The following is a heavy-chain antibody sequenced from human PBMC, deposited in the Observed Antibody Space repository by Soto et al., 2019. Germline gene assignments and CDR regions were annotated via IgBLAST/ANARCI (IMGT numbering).Heavy chain of an antibody. D-gene: IGHD1-26*01. J-gene: IGHJ4*02. CDR2: GTPRSGEV. CDR1: GYTFTDYH. V-gene: IGHV1-2*02. CDR3: ARVPILGPTGDFDY. Sequence: QVHLVQSGAEVKRPGDSVKVSCQASGYTFTDYHIHWVRQAPGQGLEWMGRGTPRSGEVYYSPKLQGRVTLTRDTSISTAYMELTTLKFDDTAVFYCARVPILGPTGDFDYWGQGTLATVSS.